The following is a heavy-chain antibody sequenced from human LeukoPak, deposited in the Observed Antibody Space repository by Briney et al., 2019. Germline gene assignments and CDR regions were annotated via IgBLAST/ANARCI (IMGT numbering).Heavy chain of an antibody. Sequence: GGALRLSCAASGFTFSSYAMSWVREAPGKGLEWVAVIYSAGTTYYADSVKGRFTISRDNSKNTVYLQMNSMRAEDTAVYYCARGDDYGGAWYYFDCWGQGTLVTVSS. V-gene: IGHV3-53*01. CDR2: IYSAGTT. J-gene: IGHJ4*02. D-gene: IGHD4-23*01. CDR1: GFTFSSYA. CDR3: ARGDDYGGAWYYFDC.